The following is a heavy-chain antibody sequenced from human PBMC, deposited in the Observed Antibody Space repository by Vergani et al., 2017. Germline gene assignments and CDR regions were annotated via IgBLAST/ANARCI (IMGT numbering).Heavy chain of an antibody. CDR1: GGSLSSSSYY. Sequence: QLQLQESGSGLVKPSQTLSLTCAVSGGSLSSSSYYWGWIRQPPGKGLEWIGSIYYSGSTYYNPSLKSRVTISVDTSKNQFSLKLSSVTAADTAVYYCASDYCGGDCYSGGWFDPWGQGTLVTVSS. CDR2: IYYSGST. J-gene: IGHJ5*02. D-gene: IGHD2-21*02. CDR3: ASDYCGGDCYSGGWFDP. V-gene: IGHV4-39*01.